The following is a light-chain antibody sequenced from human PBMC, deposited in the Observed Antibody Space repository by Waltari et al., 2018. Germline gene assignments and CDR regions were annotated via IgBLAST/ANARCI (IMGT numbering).Light chain of an antibody. Sequence: DIQMTQSPSYLSASAEDNVTITRRASQPISYYLNWYQQLPGRAPKPLIHVASSLQTGVPSRFSGSGSGTNFTLTISSLQPEDFATYICQQSYSLPYTFGQGT. V-gene: IGKV1-39*01. CDR1: QPISYY. CDR2: VAS. CDR3: QQSYSLPYT. J-gene: IGKJ2*01.